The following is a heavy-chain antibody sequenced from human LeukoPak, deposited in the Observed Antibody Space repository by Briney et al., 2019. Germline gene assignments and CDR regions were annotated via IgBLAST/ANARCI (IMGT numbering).Heavy chain of an antibody. D-gene: IGHD3-16*01. Sequence: PGGTLRLSCAASGFTFSSYWMHWVRQAPGEGLVWVSRINSDGSSTSYADSVKGRFTISRDNAKNTLYLQMNSLRAEDTAVYYCARHPGGDYYMDVWGKGTTVTVSS. V-gene: IGHV3-74*01. CDR3: ARHPGGDYYMDV. J-gene: IGHJ6*03. CDR2: INSDGSST. CDR1: GFTFSSYW.